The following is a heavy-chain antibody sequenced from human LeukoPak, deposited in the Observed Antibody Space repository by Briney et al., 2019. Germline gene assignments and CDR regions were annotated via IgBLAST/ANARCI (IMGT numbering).Heavy chain of an antibody. CDR2: ISGSGGST. CDR1: GFTFSSYA. Sequence: GRSLRLSCAASGFTFSSYAMSWVRQAPGKGLEWVSAISGSGGSTYYADSVKGRFTISRDNPKNTLYLQMNSLRAEDTAVYSCAKAIYGGPIDFDYWGQGTLGTVSS. J-gene: IGHJ4*02. D-gene: IGHD4-23*01. CDR3: AKAIYGGPIDFDY. V-gene: IGHV3-23*01.